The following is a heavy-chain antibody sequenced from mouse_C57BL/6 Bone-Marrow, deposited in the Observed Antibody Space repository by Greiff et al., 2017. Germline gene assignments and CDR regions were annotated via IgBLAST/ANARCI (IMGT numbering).Heavy chain of an antibody. D-gene: IGHD2-2*01. CDR1: GFTFSSYA. Sequence: EVQGVESGGGLVKPGGSLKLSCAASGFTFSSYALSWVRQTPEKRLEWVATISDGGSYTSYPDNVKGRFTISRDNAKNNLYLQMSHLKSEDTAMYYCARDRLRRGFYYFDYWGQGTTLTVAS. J-gene: IGHJ2*01. CDR2: ISDGGSYT. CDR3: ARDRLRRGFYYFDY. V-gene: IGHV5-4*01.